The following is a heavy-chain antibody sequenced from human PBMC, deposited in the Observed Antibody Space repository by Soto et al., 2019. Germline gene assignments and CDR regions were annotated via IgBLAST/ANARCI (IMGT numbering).Heavy chain of an antibody. CDR1: GFTFSNAW. J-gene: IGHJ4*02. V-gene: IGHV3-15*01. CDR3: AVIIKGTTFESY. D-gene: IGHD1-20*01. CDR2: IKSKTDGGTI. Sequence: PGGSLRLSCVVSGFTFSNAWVTWVRQAPGKGLEWVGRIKSKTDGGTIDYAAPVKGRFTISRDDSKNTLFLQMDSLKTEDTAVYYCAVIIKGTTFESYWGQGKLVTVSS.